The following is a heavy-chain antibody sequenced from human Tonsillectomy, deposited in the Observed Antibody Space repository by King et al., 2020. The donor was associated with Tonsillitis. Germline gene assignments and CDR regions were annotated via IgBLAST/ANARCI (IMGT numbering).Heavy chain of an antibody. CDR1: GFTFSSYA. CDR2: ISYDGSNK. Sequence: QLVQSGGGVVQPGRSLRLSCAASGFTFSSYAMHWVRQAPGKGLEWVAIISYDGSNKYYADSVKGRFTISRDNSKNTLYLQMNSLRPEDTAVYYCASTYCGGECFLGDFYFDYWGQGTLVTVSS. CDR3: ASTYCGGECFLGDFYFDY. D-gene: IGHD2-21*01. J-gene: IGHJ4*02. V-gene: IGHV3-30*01.